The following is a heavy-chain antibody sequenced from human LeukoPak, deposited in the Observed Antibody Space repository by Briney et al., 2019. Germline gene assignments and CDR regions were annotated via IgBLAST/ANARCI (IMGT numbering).Heavy chain of an antibody. CDR2: INQDGSDE. CDR3: ARESTRERPGC. V-gene: IGHV3-7*01. D-gene: IGHD1-1*01. J-gene: IGHJ4*02. Sequence: GGSLRLSCAASGFTFSSYAMSWVRQAPGKGLEWVANINQDGSDENYVDSVKGRFTISRDDAKNSLYLQMSSLRAEDTAVYYCARESTRERPGCWGQGTQVTVSS. CDR1: GFTFSSYA.